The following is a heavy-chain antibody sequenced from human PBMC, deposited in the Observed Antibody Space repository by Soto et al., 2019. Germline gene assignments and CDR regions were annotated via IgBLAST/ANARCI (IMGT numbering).Heavy chain of an antibody. CDR3: TIPLEYSSSWGTNHLKNWFDP. CDR2: IRSKAYGGTT. J-gene: IGHJ5*02. Sequence: PGGSLRLSCTASGFTFGDYAMSWFRQAPGKGLEWVGFIRSKAYGGTTEYAASVKGRFTISRDDSKSIAYLQMNSLKTEDTAVYYCTIPLEYSSSWGTNHLKNWFDPWGQGTLVTVSS. V-gene: IGHV3-49*03. CDR1: GFTFGDYA. D-gene: IGHD6-6*01.